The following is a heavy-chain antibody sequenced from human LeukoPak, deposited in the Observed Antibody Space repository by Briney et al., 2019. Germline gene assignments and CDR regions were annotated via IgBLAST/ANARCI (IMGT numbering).Heavy chain of an antibody. V-gene: IGHV4-39*07. CDR3: ARDNSNYHY. Sequence: PSETLSLTCTVSGGSISTSNYYWGWIRQPPGKGLEWIGEINHSGSTNYNPSLKSRVTISVDTSKNQFSLKLSSVTAADTAVYYCARDNSNYHYWGQGTLVTVSS. CDR2: INHSGST. J-gene: IGHJ4*02. CDR1: GGSISTSNYY. D-gene: IGHD4-11*01.